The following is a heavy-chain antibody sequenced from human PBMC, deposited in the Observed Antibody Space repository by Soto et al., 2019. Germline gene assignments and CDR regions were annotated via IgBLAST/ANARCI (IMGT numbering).Heavy chain of an antibody. V-gene: IGHV1-46*01. CDR3: ATAKVKDYYDQNPYYYYGMDV. D-gene: IGHD3-3*01. CDR1: GYPFTSYY. J-gene: IGHJ6*02. CDR2: INPGDNSP. Sequence: ASVKVSCKASGYPFTSYYMHWVRQAPGQGLEWMGIINPGDNSPIYAQKFQGRVTMTRDTSTSTVYMELSSLRSEDTAVYYCATAKVKDYYDQNPYYYYGMDVWGQGTTVTVSS.